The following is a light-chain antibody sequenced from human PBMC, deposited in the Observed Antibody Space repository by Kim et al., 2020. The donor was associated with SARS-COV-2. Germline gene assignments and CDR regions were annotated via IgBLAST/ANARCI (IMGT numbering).Light chain of an antibody. Sequence: DIVMTQSPDSLAVSLGERATINCKSSQSVLYSSNNKNYLAWYQQKPGQPPKLLIYWASTRESGVPDRFSGSGSGTDFTLTIISLQAEDVAVYYCQQYYSTPQTFGQGTKLEI. CDR3: QQYYSTPQT. J-gene: IGKJ2*01. CDR1: QSVLYSSNNKNY. CDR2: WAS. V-gene: IGKV4-1*01.